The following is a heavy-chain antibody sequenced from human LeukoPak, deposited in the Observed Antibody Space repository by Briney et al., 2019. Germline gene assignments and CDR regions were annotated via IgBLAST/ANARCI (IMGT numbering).Heavy chain of an antibody. CDR1: GYTFTSYG. J-gene: IGHJ4*02. V-gene: IGHV1-18*01. CDR3: ARGFFGWTSFLFDY. Sequence: WASVKVSCKASGYTFTSYGISWVRQAPGQGLEWMGWISAYNGNTNYAQKLQGRVTMTTDTSTSTAYMELRSLRSDDTAVYYCARGFFGWTSFLFDYWGQGTLVTVSS. D-gene: IGHD3-9*01. CDR2: ISAYNGNT.